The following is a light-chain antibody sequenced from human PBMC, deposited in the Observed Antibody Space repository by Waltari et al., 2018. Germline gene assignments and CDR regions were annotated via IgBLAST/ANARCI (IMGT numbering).Light chain of an antibody. CDR3: HQYNDGPPFN. CDR1: QSVTTN. J-gene: IGKJ2*01. V-gene: IGKV3-15*01. Sequence: EIVMTQSPATLSVSPGERAILSCSASQSVTTNLAWYQQKPGQAPRLLIYGASTRATDIPARFSGSGSGTEFTLTISSLQSEDCAVYYCHQYNDGPPFNFGQGTKLEIK. CDR2: GAS.